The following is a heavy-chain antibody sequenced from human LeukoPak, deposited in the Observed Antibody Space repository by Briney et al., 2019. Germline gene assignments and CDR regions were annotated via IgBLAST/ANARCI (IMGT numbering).Heavy chain of an antibody. CDR1: GYTFTGNY. D-gene: IGHD6-13*01. V-gene: IGHV1-2*04. J-gene: IGHJ5*02. CDR2: INHNSDGK. Sequence: GASVLISCRASGYTFTGNYMHWVRQPTGQGLEWMGWINHNSDGKNYAQKFQGWVTMTRDTSISTAYMELSRLRSDDTAVYYCARDRAVARPGYSGNWFDPWGQGTLVTVSS. CDR3: ARDRAVARPGYSGNWFDP.